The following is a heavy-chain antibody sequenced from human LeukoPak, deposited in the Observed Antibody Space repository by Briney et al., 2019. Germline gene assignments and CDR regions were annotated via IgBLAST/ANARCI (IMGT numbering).Heavy chain of an antibody. D-gene: IGHD6-19*01. CDR3: VRNLAVAGTCFDS. J-gene: IGHJ4*02. Sequence: GGSLRLSCAASGFTFRNYWMSWVRQAPGTGLEWVANIKQDGSDRNYVTSVRGRFTITRDNAESSLYLQMNSLRVEDTAVYYCVRNLAVAGTCFDSWGQGTLVTVSS. V-gene: IGHV3-7*03. CDR2: IKQDGSDR. CDR1: GFTFRNYW.